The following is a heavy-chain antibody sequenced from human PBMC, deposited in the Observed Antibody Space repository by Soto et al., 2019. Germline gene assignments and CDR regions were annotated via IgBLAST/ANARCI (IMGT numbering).Heavy chain of an antibody. CDR3: AKDMNSVPEY. V-gene: IGHV3-74*01. Sequence: GGSLRLSCAASGFTFDDYAMHWVRQAPGKGLEWVSGIKTDGSITSYADSVKGRFTVSRDNARDMLYLQMNSLRAEDTAVYYCAKDMNSVPEYWGQGTLVTVSS. D-gene: IGHD1-7*01. CDR2: IKTDGSIT. CDR1: GFTFDDYA. J-gene: IGHJ4*02.